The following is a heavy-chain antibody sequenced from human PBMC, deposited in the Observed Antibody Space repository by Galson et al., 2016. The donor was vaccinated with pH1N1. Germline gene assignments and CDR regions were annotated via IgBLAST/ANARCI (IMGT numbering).Heavy chain of an antibody. V-gene: IGHV1-69*06. CDR2: IIPILNTA. J-gene: IGHJ2*01. CDR3: AREDYYDTDMSDWYFDL. Sequence: SVKVSCKASGGTFGSYGINWVRQAPGQGLEWMGGIIPILNTAKYAQNFQGRVTITADKSTTTAYMELSSLRSEDTAVYFCAREDYYDTDMSDWYFDLWGRGTLLTVSS. D-gene: IGHD3-22*01. CDR1: GGTFGSYG.